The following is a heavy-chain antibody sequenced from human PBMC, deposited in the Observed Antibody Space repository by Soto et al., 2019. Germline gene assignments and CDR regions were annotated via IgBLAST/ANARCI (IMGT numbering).Heavy chain of an antibody. Sequence: TLSLTCTVSGVSGSSGDYYWSWIRQHPGRGLEWIGYIYYSVNTYYNPSLKSRVTISVDTSKNQFSLKLSSVTAADTAVYYCARDRDYDYGMDVWGQGTTVTSP. V-gene: IGHV4-31*03. CDR2: IYYSVNT. J-gene: IGHJ6*02. D-gene: IGHD3-10*01. CDR1: GVSGSSGDYY. CDR3: ARDRDYDYGMDV.